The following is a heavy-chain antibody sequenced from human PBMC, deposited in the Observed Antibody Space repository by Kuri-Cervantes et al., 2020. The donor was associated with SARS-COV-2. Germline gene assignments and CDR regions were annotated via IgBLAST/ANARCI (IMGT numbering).Heavy chain of an antibody. J-gene: IGHJ4*02. CDR1: GFTFSSYS. Sequence: ETLSLTCAASGFTFSSYSMNWVRQAPGKGLEWVSSISSSSSYIYYADSVKGRFTISRDNAKNSLYLQMNSLRAEDTAVYYCAKDSLTGYYIFDYWGQGTLVTVSS. D-gene: IGHD3-9*01. V-gene: IGHV3-21*01. CDR3: AKDSLTGYYIFDY. CDR2: ISSSSSYI.